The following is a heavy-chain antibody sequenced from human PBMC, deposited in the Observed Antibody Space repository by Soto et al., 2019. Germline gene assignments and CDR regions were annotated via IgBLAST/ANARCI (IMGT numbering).Heavy chain of an antibody. CDR3: AREADFASSGYVLDY. Sequence: KPGWSLRLSCAASGFTFSGFSMNWVRQAPGKGLEWVSSVTSSPSSMFYADSVKGRFTISRDDAKDSLFLQMNSLRADDTAVYYCAREADFASSGYVLDYWGLGTLVTVSS. J-gene: IGHJ4*02. CDR2: VTSSPSSM. CDR1: GFTFSGFS. D-gene: IGHD3-22*01. V-gene: IGHV3-21*01.